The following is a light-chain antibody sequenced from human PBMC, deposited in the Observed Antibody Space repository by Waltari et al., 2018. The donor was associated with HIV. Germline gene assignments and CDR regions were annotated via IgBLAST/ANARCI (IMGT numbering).Light chain of an antibody. V-gene: IGLV7-43*01. J-gene: IGLJ1*01. CDR3: LLYYGGAQRYV. Sequence: QPVVTKKPSLTVSPGGTGTPTCPSSTGAAPRGNYPNWFQQKPGQSPRGLIYSTGNKNSSTPARVSGCLLGGKAALTRAGVQHEGEAEYYCLLYYGGAQRYVCGTGTKVTVL. CDR1: TGAAPRGNY. CDR2: STG.